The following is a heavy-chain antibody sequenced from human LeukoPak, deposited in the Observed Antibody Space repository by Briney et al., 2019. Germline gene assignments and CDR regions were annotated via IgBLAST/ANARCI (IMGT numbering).Heavy chain of an antibody. J-gene: IGHJ4*02. Sequence: PGGSLRLSCAASRFTFSTYWMHWVRQAPGKGLVWVSRINSDGSSTGYADSVKGRFTISRDNSKNTLYLQMNSLRAEDTAVYYCAKDHLRYCSGGSCLFDYWGQGTLVTVSS. V-gene: IGHV3-74*01. CDR3: AKDHLRYCSGGSCLFDY. D-gene: IGHD2-15*01. CDR1: RFTFSTYW. CDR2: INSDGSST.